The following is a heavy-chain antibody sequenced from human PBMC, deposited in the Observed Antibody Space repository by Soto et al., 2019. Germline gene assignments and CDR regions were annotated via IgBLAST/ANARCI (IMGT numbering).Heavy chain of an antibody. J-gene: IGHJ4*02. V-gene: IGHV3-30-3*01. CDR1: GFTFSSYS. CDR2: ISYAGSNK. D-gene: IGHD4-17*01. Sequence: QVQLVESGGGVVQPGRSLRLSCAASGFTFSSYSMHWVRQAPGKGLEWVAVISYAGSNKYYADSEKGRFTISRDNSKNTLFLQMDSLRPEDTAVYYCAFLDTVISFDHWGQGTLVTVSS. CDR3: AFLDTVISFDH.